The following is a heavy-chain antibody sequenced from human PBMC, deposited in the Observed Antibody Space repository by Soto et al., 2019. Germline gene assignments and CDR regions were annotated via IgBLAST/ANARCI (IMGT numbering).Heavy chain of an antibody. Sequence: VGSLRLSCAASGFKFSNYAMSWVRQAPGKGLEWVSLISATGGGTYYADSVKGRFTISRDNSHNTLYLQVHSLTAEDTAVYYCAKDRRAGGYSAFYFDFWGQGAQVTVSS. CDR1: GFKFSNYA. V-gene: IGHV3-23*01. CDR2: ISATGGGT. J-gene: IGHJ4*02. D-gene: IGHD2-15*01. CDR3: AKDRRAGGYSAFYFDF.